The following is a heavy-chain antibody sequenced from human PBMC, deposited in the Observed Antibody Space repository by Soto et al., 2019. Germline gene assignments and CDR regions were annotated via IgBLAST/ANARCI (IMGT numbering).Heavy chain of an antibody. D-gene: IGHD6-19*01. Sequence: QVQLVESGGGVVQPGRSLRLPCAASGFTFSTNAMHWVRQAPGKGLEWVAVISYDGSTRYYADSMKGRFTISRDNSKNPLYLKMNNLRAEDTAVYYCAKQFSGWSYYFDYWGQGTLVTVSS. V-gene: IGHV3-30-3*02. CDR1: GFTFSTNA. CDR2: ISYDGSTR. CDR3: AKQFSGWSYYFDY. J-gene: IGHJ4*02.